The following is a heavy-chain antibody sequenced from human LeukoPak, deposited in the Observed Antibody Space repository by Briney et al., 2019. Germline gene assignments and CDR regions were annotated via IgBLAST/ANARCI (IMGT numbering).Heavy chain of an antibody. Sequence: GGSLRLSCAASGFTFSSYGMHWVRQAPGKGLEWVAVIWYDGSNKYYADSVKGRFTISRDNSKNTLYLQMNSLRAEDTAVYYCARDPAQGFGELFSPPDYWGQGTLVTVSS. CDR3: ARDPAQGFGELFSPPDY. D-gene: IGHD3-10*01. V-gene: IGHV3-33*08. CDR2: IWYDGSNK. J-gene: IGHJ4*02. CDR1: GFTFSSYG.